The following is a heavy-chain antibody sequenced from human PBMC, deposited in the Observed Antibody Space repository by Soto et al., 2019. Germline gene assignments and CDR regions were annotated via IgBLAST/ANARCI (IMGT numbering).Heavy chain of an antibody. CDR3: ARYEGSSWTRYYFYGGDV. Sequence: LRLSCAASGFTFSSHAMHWVRQAPGKGLEWVTVISYDGSNKYYADSVKGRVSISRDNSKNTLYLQIDSLRPEDTAVSYCARYEGSSWTRYYFYGGDVWGQGPTVTV. J-gene: IGHJ6*02. D-gene: IGHD6-13*01. V-gene: IGHV3-30*04. CDR2: ISYDGSNK. CDR1: GFTFSSHA.